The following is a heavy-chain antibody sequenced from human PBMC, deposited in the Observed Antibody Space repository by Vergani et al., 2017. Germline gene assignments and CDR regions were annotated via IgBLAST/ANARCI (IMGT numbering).Heavy chain of an antibody. D-gene: IGHD3-3*01. Sequence: VQLVESGGGLVKPGGSLRLSCAASGFTFSSYAMSWVRQAPGKGLEWVSAISGSGGSTYYADSVKGRFTISRDKSKNTLYLQMISLRAEDTAVYYCAKDGRQRGGGVYDFWSGYLGGPVRFDPWGQGTLVTVSS. V-gene: IGHV3-23*04. CDR1: GFTFSSYA. CDR2: ISGSGGST. J-gene: IGHJ5*02. CDR3: AKDGRQRGGGVYDFWSGYLGGPVRFDP.